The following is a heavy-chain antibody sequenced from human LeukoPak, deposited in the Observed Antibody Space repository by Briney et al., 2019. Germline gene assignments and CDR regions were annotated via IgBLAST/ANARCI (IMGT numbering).Heavy chain of an antibody. V-gene: IGHV3-74*01. CDR1: GFTFSRYW. Sequence: PGGSLRLSCAASGFTFSRYWMYWVRQAPGKGLVYVSRIKSDGSTTNYAGSAKGRFTISRDNAKNTLYLHMNSLRDEDTAVYYCASELVVGYWGLGTLVTVSS. CDR2: IKSDGSTT. J-gene: IGHJ4*02. CDR3: ASELVVGY. D-gene: IGHD1-26*01.